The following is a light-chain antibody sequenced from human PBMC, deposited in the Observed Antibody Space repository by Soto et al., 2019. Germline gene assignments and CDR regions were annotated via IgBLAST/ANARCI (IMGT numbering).Light chain of an antibody. V-gene: IGKV3-20*01. J-gene: IGKJ3*01. CDR2: GAS. CDR1: QSLSNRY. Sequence: EILLTQSPGTLSLSPGERAILSCRASQSLSNRYLAWYQQMPGRAPRLLIHGASSRAAGIPDRFSGSGSGTDFTLTINRLEPEEFAVYYCHHYDNSPPFPFGPGTRVDI. CDR3: HHYDNSPPFP.